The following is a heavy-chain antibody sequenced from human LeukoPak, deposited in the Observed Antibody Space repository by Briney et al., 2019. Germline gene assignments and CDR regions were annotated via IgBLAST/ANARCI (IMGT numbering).Heavy chain of an antibody. Sequence: SETLSLTCTVSGGSICNYYWSWIRQPPAKGLEWIGYIFNSESTNYNPSLKSRVTISVDTSKNQFSLKLSSVTAADTAVYYCARHPHYDTSGLDYWGQGTLVTVSS. CDR1: GGSICNYY. D-gene: IGHD3-22*01. J-gene: IGHJ4*02. V-gene: IGHV4-59*08. CDR2: IFNSEST. CDR3: ARHPHYDTSGLDY.